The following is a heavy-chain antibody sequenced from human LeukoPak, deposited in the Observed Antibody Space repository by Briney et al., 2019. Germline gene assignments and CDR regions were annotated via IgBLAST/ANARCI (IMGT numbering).Heavy chain of an antibody. D-gene: IGHD2-8*01. CDR1: GFTFSSYA. Sequence: GGSLRLSCAASGFTFSSYAMSWIRQAPGKGLEWVSAISGSGGSTYYADSVKGRFTISRDNSKNTLYLQMNSLRAEDTAVYYCARALIGYYFDYWGQGTLVTVSS. V-gene: IGHV3-23*01. CDR2: ISGSGGST. J-gene: IGHJ4*02. CDR3: ARALIGYYFDY.